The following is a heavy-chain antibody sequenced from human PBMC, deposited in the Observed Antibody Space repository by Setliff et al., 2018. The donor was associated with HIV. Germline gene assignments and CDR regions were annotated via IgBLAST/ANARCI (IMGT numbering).Heavy chain of an antibody. J-gene: IGHJ4*02. Sequence: ASVKVSCKASGYIFTNDPMNWVRQAPGQGLEWMGWVNTKTGNPTYAQDFTGRFVFSLDTSVNTAYLEISGLKIEDTAVYFCAREFLLGDLSFPANRGQGTLVTVSS. D-gene: IGHD3-16*02. V-gene: IGHV7-4-1*02. CDR3: AREFLLGDLSFPAN. CDR2: VNTKTGNP. CDR1: GYIFTNDP.